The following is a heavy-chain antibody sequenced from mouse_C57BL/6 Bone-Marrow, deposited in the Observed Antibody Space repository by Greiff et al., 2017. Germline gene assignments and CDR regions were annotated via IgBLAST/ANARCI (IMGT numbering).Heavy chain of an antibody. CDR2: IYPGSGNT. Sequence: QVQLQQSGAELVRPGASVKLSCKASGYTFTDYYINWVKQRPGQGLEWIARIYPGSGNTYYNEKFKGKATLTAEKSSSTAYMQLSSLTSEDSAVYFCAKSGYDYPFAYWGQGTLVTVSA. D-gene: IGHD2-4*01. CDR3: AKSGYDYPFAY. CDR1: GYTFTDYY. V-gene: IGHV1-76*01. J-gene: IGHJ3*01.